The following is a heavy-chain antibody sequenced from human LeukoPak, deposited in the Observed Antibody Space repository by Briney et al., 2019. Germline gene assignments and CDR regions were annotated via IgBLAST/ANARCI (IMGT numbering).Heavy chain of an antibody. V-gene: IGHV4-31*03. J-gene: IGHJ5*02. CDR1: GGSISSGGYY. CDR3: AACEITMVRGAPWGFDP. CDR2: IYYSGST. D-gene: IGHD3-10*01. Sequence: MPSETLSLTCTVSGGSISSGGYYWSWIRQHPGKGLEWIGYIYYSGSTYYNPSLKSRVTISVDTSKNQFSLKLSSVTAADTAVYYCAACEITMVRGAPWGFDPWGQGTLVTASS.